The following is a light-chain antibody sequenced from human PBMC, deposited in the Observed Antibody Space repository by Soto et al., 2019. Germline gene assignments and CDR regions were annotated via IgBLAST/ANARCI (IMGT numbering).Light chain of an antibody. Sequence: DIMMTQSPDSLAVSLGERATINCKSSQSVLYSSNNKNYLAWYQQKPGQPPKLLIYWASTRESGVPDRFSGSGSGTDFTLTISSLQAEDVAVYYCQQYYSTRRLTFGGGTKVEIK. CDR3: QQYYSTRRLT. V-gene: IGKV4-1*01. CDR2: WAS. J-gene: IGKJ4*01. CDR1: QSVLYSSNNKNY.